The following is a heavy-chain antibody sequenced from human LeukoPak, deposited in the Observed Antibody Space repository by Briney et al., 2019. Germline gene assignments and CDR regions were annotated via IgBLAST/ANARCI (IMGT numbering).Heavy chain of an antibody. CDR1: GDSISSYY. D-gene: IGHD5-24*01. J-gene: IGHJ4*02. CDR3: ARSRDGYNQNTPLFY. CDR2: IYYSGST. Sequence: PSETLSLTCNVSGDSISSYYWSWIRQPPGKGLEWIGHIYYSGSTNYNPSLKCRVTISVDTSKNQFSLKMSSVTAADTAVYYCARSRDGYNQNTPLFYWGQGTLVTVSS. V-gene: IGHV4-59*01.